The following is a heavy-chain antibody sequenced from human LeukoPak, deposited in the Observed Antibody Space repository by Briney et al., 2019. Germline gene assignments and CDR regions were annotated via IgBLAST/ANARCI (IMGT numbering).Heavy chain of an antibody. CDR2: INPSGGST. D-gene: IGHD6-19*01. J-gene: IGHJ4*02. CDR3: ASIPEYSSGWYS. V-gene: IGHV1-46*01. Sequence: ASVKVSCKASGYTFTSYGISWVRQAPGRGLEWMGIINPSGGSTSYAQKFQGRVTMTRDTSTSTVYMELSSLRSEDTAVYYCASIPEYSSGWYSWGQGTLVTVSS. CDR1: GYTFTSYG.